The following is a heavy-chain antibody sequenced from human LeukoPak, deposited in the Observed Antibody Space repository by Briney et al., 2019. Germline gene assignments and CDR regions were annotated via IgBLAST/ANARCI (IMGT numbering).Heavy chain of an antibody. Sequence: GGSLRLSCAASGFTFSSYSMNWVRQAPGKGLEWVSSISSSSSYIYYADSVKGRFTISRDNAKNSLYLQMNSLRAEDTAVYYCARGYNWNDDPFDYWGQGTLVTVSS. J-gene: IGHJ4*02. CDR1: GFTFSSYS. CDR2: ISSSSSYI. V-gene: IGHV3-21*04. CDR3: ARGYNWNDDPFDY. D-gene: IGHD1-1*01.